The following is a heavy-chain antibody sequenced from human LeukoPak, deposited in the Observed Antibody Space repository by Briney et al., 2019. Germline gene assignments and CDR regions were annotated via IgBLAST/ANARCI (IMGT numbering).Heavy chain of an antibody. CDR2: IYYSGST. J-gene: IGHJ4*02. Sequence: SETLSLTCTVSGGSISSYYWSWIRQPPGEGLEWIGYIYYSGSTNYNPSLKSRVTISVDTSKNQFSLKLSSVTAADTAVYYCARVLMVRGVIISWHFDYWGQGTLVTVSS. V-gene: IGHV4-59*01. CDR3: ARVLMVRGVIISWHFDY. D-gene: IGHD3-10*01. CDR1: GGSISSYY.